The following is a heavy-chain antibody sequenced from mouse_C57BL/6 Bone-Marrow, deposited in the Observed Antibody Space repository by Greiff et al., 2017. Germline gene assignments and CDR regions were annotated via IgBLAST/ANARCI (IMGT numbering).Heavy chain of an antibody. CDR1: GYSFTGYY. CDR3: ARYDYGSRGAMDY. CDR2: INPSTGGT. J-gene: IGHJ4*01. D-gene: IGHD1-1*01. V-gene: IGHV1-42*01. Sequence: EVKLMESGPELVKPGASVKISCKASGYSFTGYYMNWVKQSPEKSLEWIGEINPSTGGTTYNQKFKAKATLTVDKSSSTAYMQLKRLTSEDSAGYYCARYDYGSRGAMDYWGQGTSVTVSS.